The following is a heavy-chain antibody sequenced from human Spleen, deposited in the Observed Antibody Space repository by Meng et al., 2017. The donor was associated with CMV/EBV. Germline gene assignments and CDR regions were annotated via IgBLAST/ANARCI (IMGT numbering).Heavy chain of an antibody. J-gene: IGHJ4*02. V-gene: IGHV4-4*02. D-gene: IGHD2-15*01. CDR1: GGSISSPNW. Sequence: SETLSLTCAASGGSISSPNWWSWVRQPPGKGLEWIGEIYHSGSTNYNPSLKSRVTMSVDKSKNQFSLKLSSVTAADTAMYYCASRGGGTSSCYWGQGTLVTVSS. CDR2: IYHSGST. CDR3: ASRGGGTSSCY.